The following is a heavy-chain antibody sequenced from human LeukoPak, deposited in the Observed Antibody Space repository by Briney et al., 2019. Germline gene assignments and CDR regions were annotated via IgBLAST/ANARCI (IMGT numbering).Heavy chain of an antibody. J-gene: IGHJ4*02. CDR3: ARDGGGY. CDR1: GITFSSYA. D-gene: IGHD3-10*01. CDR2: ISYDGSDK. Sequence: GGSLRLSCAASGITFSSYAMHWVRQAPGKGLEWVAVISYDGSDKYYTDSVKGRFTISRDNAKNSLYLQMNSLRAEDTAVYYCARDGGGYWGQGTLVTVSS. V-gene: IGHV3-30-3*01.